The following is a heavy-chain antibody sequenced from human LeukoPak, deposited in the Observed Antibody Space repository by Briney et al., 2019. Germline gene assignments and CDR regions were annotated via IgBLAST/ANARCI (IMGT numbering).Heavy chain of an antibody. D-gene: IGHD3-10*01. Sequence: GRSLRLSCAASGFTFSSYAMHWVRQAPGKGLEWVAVISYDGSNKYYADSVKGRFTISRDNSKNTLYLQMNSLRAEDTAVYYCAREPNYYGSSPFDYWGQGTLVTVSS. CDR2: ISYDGSNK. CDR3: AREPNYYGSSPFDY. CDR1: GFTFSSYA. J-gene: IGHJ4*02. V-gene: IGHV3-30-3*01.